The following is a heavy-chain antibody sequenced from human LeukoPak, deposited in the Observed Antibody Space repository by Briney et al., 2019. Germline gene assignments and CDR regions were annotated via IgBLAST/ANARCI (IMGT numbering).Heavy chain of an antibody. CDR2: INHSGST. D-gene: IGHD3-3*01. CDR1: GGSFSGYY. CDR3: ASHHYDPWEPFDY. Sequence: SETLSLTCAVYGGSFSGYYWSWIRQPPGKGLEWIGEINHSGSTNYNPSLKSRVTISVDTSKNQFSLKLTSVTAADTTVYYCASHHYDPWEPFDYWGQGTLVTVSS. J-gene: IGHJ4*02. V-gene: IGHV4-34*01.